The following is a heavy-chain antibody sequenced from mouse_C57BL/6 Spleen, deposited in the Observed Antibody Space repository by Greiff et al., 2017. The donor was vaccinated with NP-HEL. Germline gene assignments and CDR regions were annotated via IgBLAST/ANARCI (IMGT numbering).Heavy chain of an antibody. CDR2: IDPSDSYT. CDR3: ARGGTTLEVGFAY. CDR1: GYTFTSYW. J-gene: IGHJ3*01. D-gene: IGHD1-1*01. Sequence: QVQLQQPGAELVMPGASVKLSCKASGYTFTSYWMHWVKQRPGQGLEWIGEIDPSDSYTNYNQKFKGKATLTVDKSSSTAYMQLISLTSEDSAVYYFARGGTTLEVGFAYWGQGTLVTVSA. V-gene: IGHV1-69*01.